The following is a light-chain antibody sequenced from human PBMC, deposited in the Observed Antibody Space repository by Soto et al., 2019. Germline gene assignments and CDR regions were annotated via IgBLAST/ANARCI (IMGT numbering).Light chain of an antibody. CDR2: GAS. CDR1: QGVTPAY. V-gene: IGKV3-20*01. Sequence: EIVLTQSPGTLSLSPGERATLSCRASQGVTPAYLAWYQHKPGQAPRLLIYGASNRATGLPDRFSGSGSGTAFTPTISRLETEALAGYACQQYRGSPLFTSGLGTRVDFK. CDR3: QQYRGSPLFT. J-gene: IGKJ3*01.